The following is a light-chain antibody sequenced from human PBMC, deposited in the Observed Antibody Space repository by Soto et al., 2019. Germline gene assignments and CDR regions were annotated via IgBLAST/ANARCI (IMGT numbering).Light chain of an antibody. V-gene: IGKV3-11*01. CDR1: QPISTY. CDR3: LQRSDWPIT. Sequence: EIVLTQSPPTLSLSPGESAALSGRVSQPISTYLAWYQQKPGQAPRLLIYDASTRATGIPARFSGSGSGTDFTLTISYLEPEDFAVYYCLQRSDWPITFGQGTRLEI. CDR2: DAS. J-gene: IGKJ5*01.